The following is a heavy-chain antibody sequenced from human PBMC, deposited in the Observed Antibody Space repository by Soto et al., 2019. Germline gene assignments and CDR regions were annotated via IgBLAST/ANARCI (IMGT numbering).Heavy chain of an antibody. CDR1: GGSISSYY. D-gene: IGHD1-26*01. V-gene: IGHV4-59*01. Sequence: NPSETLSLTCTVSGGSISSYYWSWIRQPPGKGLEWIGYIYYSGSTNYNPSLKSRVTISVDTSKNQFSLKLSSVTAADTAVYYCARALYSGSYYDWFDPWGQGTLVTVSS. J-gene: IGHJ5*02. CDR2: IYYSGST. CDR3: ARALYSGSYYDWFDP.